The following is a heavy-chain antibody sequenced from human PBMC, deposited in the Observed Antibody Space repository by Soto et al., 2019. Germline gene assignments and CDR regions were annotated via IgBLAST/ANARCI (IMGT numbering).Heavy chain of an antibody. CDR3: AREGDDTVTIDY. D-gene: IGHD5-18*01. CDR1: GFTFSSYG. V-gene: IGHV3-33*01. J-gene: IGHJ4*02. CDR2: IWYDGSNK. Sequence: QVQLVESGGGVVQPGRSLRLSCAASGFTFSSYGMHWVRQAPGKGLEGVAVIWYDGSNKYYADSVKGRFTISRDNSKNTLYLQMNSLRAEDTAVYYCAREGDDTVTIDYWGQGTLVTVSS.